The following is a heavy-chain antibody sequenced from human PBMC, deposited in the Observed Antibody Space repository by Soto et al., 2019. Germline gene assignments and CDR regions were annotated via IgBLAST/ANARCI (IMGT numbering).Heavy chain of an antibody. CDR1: GFSFGYYA. CDR3: ASRNGY. CDR2: ISGSSGRT. D-gene: IGHD3-22*01. V-gene: IGHV3-23*01. Sequence: EVQLLESGGGLVQPGGSLRLSCAGSGFSFGYYAMSWVRQAPGQELEWVSGISGSSGRTYYADSVKGRFTISKDNSKNTLSLQMNSLSAEDTAVYYRASRNGYWGQGTLVTVSS. J-gene: IGHJ4*02.